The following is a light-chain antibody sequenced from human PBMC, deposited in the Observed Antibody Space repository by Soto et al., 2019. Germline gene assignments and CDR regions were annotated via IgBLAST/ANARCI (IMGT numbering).Light chain of an antibody. CDR1: QTISSR. CDR3: QQSHSRVA. CDR2: AAS. V-gene: IGKV1-39*01. J-gene: IGKJ1*01. Sequence: EIQMTKSPSSLSASVGDSVTISCRASQTISSRLSWYQQEPGKAPRLLIYAASRLQSGVPSRFTGSGSGTDFTLTLSGLHPEDFATYFGQQSHSRVAFGQGTKVDIK.